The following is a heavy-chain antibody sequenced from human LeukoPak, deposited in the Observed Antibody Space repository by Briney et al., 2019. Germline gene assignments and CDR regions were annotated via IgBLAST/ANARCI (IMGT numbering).Heavy chain of an antibody. CDR2: IYTSGST. CDR1: GGSISSHY. CDR3: ARGRYCSADICSGGDAFDI. D-gene: IGHD2-15*01. V-gene: IGHV4-4*09. Sequence: SETLSLTCTVPGGSISSHYWSWIRQPPGKGLEWIGYIYTSGSTNYNPSLKSRVTMSVDTSKNQFSLKLSSVTAADTAVYYCARGRYCSADICSGGDAFDIWGQGTMVSVSS. J-gene: IGHJ3*02.